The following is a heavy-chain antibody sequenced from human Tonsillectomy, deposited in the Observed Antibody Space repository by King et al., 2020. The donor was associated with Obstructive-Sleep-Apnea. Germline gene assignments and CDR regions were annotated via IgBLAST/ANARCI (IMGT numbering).Heavy chain of an antibody. CDR1: GFTFSSYA. CDR2: ISYDGSNK. V-gene: IGHV3-30-3*01. J-gene: IGHJ6*02. D-gene: IGHD3-10*01. Sequence: VQLVESGGGVVQPGRSLRLSCAASGFTFSSYAMHWVRQAPGKGLEWVALISYDGSNKYYADSVKGRFTISRDNSKNTLYLQMNSLRAEDTAVYYCASSPCLYGGDYYYGMDVWGQGTTVTVSS. CDR3: ASSPCLYGGDYYYGMDV.